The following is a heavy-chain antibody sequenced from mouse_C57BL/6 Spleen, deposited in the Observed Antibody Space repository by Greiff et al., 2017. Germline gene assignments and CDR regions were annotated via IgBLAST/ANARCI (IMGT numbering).Heavy chain of an antibody. CDR1: GYTFTSYW. Sequence: VQLQQPGAELVMPGASVKLSCKASGYTFTSYWMHWVKQRPGQGLEWIGEIDPSDSYTNYNQKFKGKSTLTVDKSSSTAYMQLSSLTSEDSAVYYCARNPDYDEGFAYWGQGTLVTVSA. V-gene: IGHV1-69*01. CDR2: IDPSDSYT. CDR3: ARNPDYDEGFAY. J-gene: IGHJ3*01. D-gene: IGHD2-4*01.